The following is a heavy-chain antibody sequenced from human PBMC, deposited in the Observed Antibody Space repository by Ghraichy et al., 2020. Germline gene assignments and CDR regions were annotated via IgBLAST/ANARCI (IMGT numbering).Heavy chain of an antibody. J-gene: IGHJ4*02. Sequence: GGSLRLSCAASGFTFSSYAMSWVRQAPGKGLEWVSAISGSGGSTYYADSVKGRFTISRDNSKNTLYLQMNSLRAEDTAVYYCAKKSVDGTFWSGYYGGGDFDYWGQGTLVTVSS. V-gene: IGHV3-23*01. D-gene: IGHD3-3*01. CDR1: GFTFSSYA. CDR3: AKKSVDGTFWSGYYGGGDFDY. CDR2: ISGSGGST.